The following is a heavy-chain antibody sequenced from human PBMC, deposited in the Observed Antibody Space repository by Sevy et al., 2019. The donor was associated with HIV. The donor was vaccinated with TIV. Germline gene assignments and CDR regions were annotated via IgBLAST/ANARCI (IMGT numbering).Heavy chain of an antibody. J-gene: IGHJ5*02. V-gene: IGHV4-4*07. CDR3: ARSSFYFDWFGP. CDR1: GGFMTNYY. CDR2: IYNSGST. D-gene: IGHD6-19*01. Sequence: SETLSLTCTVSGGFMTNYYWNWIRQPSGKGLEWIGRIYNSGSTNYSPSLKSRVTMSLYTSKNQFSLKLSSVTATDTAIYYCARSSFYFDWFGPWGQGSLVTVSS.